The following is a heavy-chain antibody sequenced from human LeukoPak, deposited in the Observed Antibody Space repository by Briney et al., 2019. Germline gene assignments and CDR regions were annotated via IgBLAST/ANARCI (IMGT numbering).Heavy chain of an antibody. D-gene: IGHD3-3*01. CDR2: IRYDGSNK. CDR3: ARSEDFWSGYPDY. J-gene: IGHJ4*02. V-gene: IGHV3-30*02. CDR1: GFTFSSYG. Sequence: PGGSLRLSCAASGFTFSSYGMHWVRQAPGKGLEWVAFIRYDGSNKYYADSVKGRFTISRDNSKNTLYLQMNSLRAEDTAVYYCARSEDFWSGYPDYWGQGTLVTVSS.